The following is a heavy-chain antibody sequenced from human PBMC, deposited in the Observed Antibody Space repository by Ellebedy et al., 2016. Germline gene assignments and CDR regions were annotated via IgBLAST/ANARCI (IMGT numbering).Heavy chain of an antibody. Sequence: SETLSLTXTVSGGSISSSSYYWGWIRQPPGKGLEWIGSIYYSGSTYYNPSLKSRVTISVDTSKNQFSLKLSSVTAADTAVYYCARGQYNWKAKTVNWFDPWGQGTLVTVSS. CDR3: ARGQYNWKAKTVNWFDP. J-gene: IGHJ5*02. CDR1: GGSISSSSYY. D-gene: IGHD1-20*01. V-gene: IGHV4-39*07. CDR2: IYYSGST.